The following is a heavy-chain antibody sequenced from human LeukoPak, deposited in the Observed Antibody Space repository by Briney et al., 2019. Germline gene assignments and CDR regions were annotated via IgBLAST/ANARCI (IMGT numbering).Heavy chain of an antibody. V-gene: IGHV3-74*01. CDR2: INSDGSST. D-gene: IGHD3-16*02. J-gene: IGHJ4*02. Sequence: GGSLRLSCAASGFTFSNYDMSWVRQAPGKGLVWVSRINSDGSSTSYADSVKGRFTISRDNAKNTLYLQMNSLRAEDTAVYYCQMGLITFGGVIVVWGQGTLVTVSS. CDR3: QMGLITFGGVIVV. CDR1: GFTFSNYD.